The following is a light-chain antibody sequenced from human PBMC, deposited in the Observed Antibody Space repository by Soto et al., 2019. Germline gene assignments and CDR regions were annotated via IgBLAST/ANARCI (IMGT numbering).Light chain of an antibody. Sequence: IVMTQSPLSLPVTPGEPASISCRSSQSLLHSDGYNSLAWYVQKPGQSPQLLISVASNRASGVPDRFSGSGSGTDFTLKISSLDAEDVGVYSCMQTLQAPLTFGQGTKVEIK. V-gene: IGKV2-28*01. CDR3: MQTLQAPLT. J-gene: IGKJ1*01. CDR1: QSLLHSDGYNS. CDR2: VAS.